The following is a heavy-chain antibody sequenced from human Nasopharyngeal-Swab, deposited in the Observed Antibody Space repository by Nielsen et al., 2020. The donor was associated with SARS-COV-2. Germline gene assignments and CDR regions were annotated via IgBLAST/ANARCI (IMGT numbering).Heavy chain of an antibody. CDR2: IKQDGSEK. V-gene: IGHV3-7*04. D-gene: IGHD3-10*01. J-gene: IGHJ5*01. Sequence: VRQAPGKGLEWVANIKQDGSEKYYVDSVKGRFTISRDNAKNSLYLQMNSLRAEDTAVYYCARDLGITMVRGVTRDNWFDSWGQGTLVTVSS. CDR3: ARDLGITMVRGVTRDNWFDS.